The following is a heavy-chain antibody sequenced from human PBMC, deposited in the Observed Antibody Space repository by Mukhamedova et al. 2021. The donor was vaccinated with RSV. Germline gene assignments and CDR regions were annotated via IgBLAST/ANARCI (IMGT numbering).Heavy chain of an antibody. Sequence: GSNENYADSLKGRFIASRDNSRNTLSLQLNSLRVEDTALYYCAKDVDDNDYGFFDYWGQGTLVTVSS. V-gene: IGHV3-30*02. J-gene: IGHJ4*02. CDR3: AKDVDDNDYGFFDY. D-gene: IGHD4-17*01. CDR2: GSNE.